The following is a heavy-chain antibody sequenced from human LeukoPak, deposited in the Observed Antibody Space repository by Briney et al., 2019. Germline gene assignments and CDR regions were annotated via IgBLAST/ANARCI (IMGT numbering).Heavy chain of an antibody. CDR2: ISYDGSNK. V-gene: IGHV3-30*03. Sequence: GGSLRLSCAASGFTFSSYGMHWVRQAPGKGLEGVAVISYDGSNKYYADSVKGRFTISRDNSKKRLYLQMNRRRAEDTVVYYCAARDYYGSGRYYSFFDYWGQGTLVTVSS. D-gene: IGHD3-10*01. CDR1: GFTFSSYG. J-gene: IGHJ4*02. CDR3: AARDYYGSGRYYSFFDY.